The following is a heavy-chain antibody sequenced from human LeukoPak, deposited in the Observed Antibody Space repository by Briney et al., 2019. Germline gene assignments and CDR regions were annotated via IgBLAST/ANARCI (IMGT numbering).Heavy chain of an antibody. V-gene: IGHV1-69*04. CDR3: ARTGYSSSYLFDP. CDR1: GGTFSSYA. CDR2: IIPILGIA. J-gene: IGHJ5*02. D-gene: IGHD6-13*01. Sequence: ASVKVSCKASGGTFSSYAISWVRQAPGQGLEWMGRIIPILGIANYAQKFQGRVTITADKSTSTAFMELSSLRSEDTAVYYCARTGYSSSYLFDPWGQGTLVTVSS.